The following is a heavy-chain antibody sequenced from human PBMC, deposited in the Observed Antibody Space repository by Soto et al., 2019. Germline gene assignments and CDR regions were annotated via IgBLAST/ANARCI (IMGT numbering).Heavy chain of an antibody. CDR2: INPSGGSA. CDR3: ARGPYDSSGLQSWFDP. D-gene: IGHD3-22*01. J-gene: IGHJ5*02. Sequence: QVQLVQSGAEVKKPGASVKVSCKASGYTFTTYYMHWVRQAPGQGLEWMGIINPSGGSASYAQKFQGRVTMTRDTSTSTVYMELSSLRSEDTAVYYCARGPYDSSGLQSWFDPWGQGTLVTVSS. V-gene: IGHV1-46*03. CDR1: GYTFTTYY.